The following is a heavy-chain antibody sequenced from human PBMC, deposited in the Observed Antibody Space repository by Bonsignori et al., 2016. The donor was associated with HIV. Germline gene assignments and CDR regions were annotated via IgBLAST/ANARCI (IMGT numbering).Heavy chain of an antibody. CDR3: TTHYDFWSGYYHGAFDI. V-gene: IGHV1-18*01. J-gene: IGHJ3*02. Sequence: WVRQAPGQGLEWMGWISAYNGNTNYAQKLQGRVTMTTDTSTSTAYMELRSLRSDDTAVYYCTTHYDFWSGYYHGAFDIWGQGTMVTVSS. D-gene: IGHD3-3*01. CDR2: ISAYNGNT.